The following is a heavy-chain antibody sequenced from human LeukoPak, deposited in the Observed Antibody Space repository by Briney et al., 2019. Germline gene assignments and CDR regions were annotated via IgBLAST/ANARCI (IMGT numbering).Heavy chain of an antibody. J-gene: IGHJ4*02. D-gene: IGHD3-3*01. CDR1: GFTFSSYA. Sequence: PGGSLRLSCAASGFTFSSYAMSWVRQAPGKGLEWVSAISGSGGSTYYADSVKGRFTISRDNSKNTLYLQMNSLRAEDTAAYYCARRIRFLEWFLDYWGQGTLVTVSS. V-gene: IGHV3-23*01. CDR2: ISGSGGST. CDR3: ARRIRFLEWFLDY.